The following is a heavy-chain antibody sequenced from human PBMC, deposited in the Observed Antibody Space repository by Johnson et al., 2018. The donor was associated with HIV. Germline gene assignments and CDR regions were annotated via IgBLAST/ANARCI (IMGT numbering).Heavy chain of an antibody. CDR2: IISDVSSA. J-gene: IGHJ3*02. CDR1: GFTFSPYW. CDR3: VRGRDSTGDGGAFDI. V-gene: IGHV3-74*02. Sequence: VQLVESGGGLVQPGGSLRLSCAASGFTFSPYWMHWVRQAPGQGLVWVSRIISDVSSAIYTDSVTGRFTISRDNAENLLYLQMNSLRVDDTAMYYCVRGRDSTGDGGAFDIWGQGTMVTVSS. D-gene: IGHD7-27*01.